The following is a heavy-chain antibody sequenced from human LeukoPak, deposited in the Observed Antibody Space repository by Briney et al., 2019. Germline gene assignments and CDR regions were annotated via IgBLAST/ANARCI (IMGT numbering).Heavy chain of an antibody. CDR2: INPNSGGT. Sequence: ASVKVSCKASGYTFTGYYMHWVRQAPGQGLEWMGWINPNSGGTNYAQKFQGRVTTARDTSISTAYMELSRLRSDDTAVYYCARVRGYSSSWYHRRAAWFDPWGQGTLVTVSA. V-gene: IGHV1-2*02. CDR1: GYTFTGYY. D-gene: IGHD6-13*01. J-gene: IGHJ5*02. CDR3: ARVRGYSSSWYHRRAAWFDP.